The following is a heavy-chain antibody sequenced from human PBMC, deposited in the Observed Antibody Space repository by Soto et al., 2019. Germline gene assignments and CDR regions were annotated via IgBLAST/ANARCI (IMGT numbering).Heavy chain of an antibody. CDR2: ISAYNGNT. V-gene: IGHV1-18*01. CDR1: GYTSTSYG. D-gene: IGHD6-6*01. Sequence: ASVKVSCKASGYTSTSYGISWVRQAPGQGLEWMGWISAYNGNTNYAQKLQGRVTMTTDTSTSTAYMELRSLRSDDTAVYYCARDQVEYSSSSEGFDPWGQGTLVTVSS. J-gene: IGHJ5*02. CDR3: ARDQVEYSSSSEGFDP.